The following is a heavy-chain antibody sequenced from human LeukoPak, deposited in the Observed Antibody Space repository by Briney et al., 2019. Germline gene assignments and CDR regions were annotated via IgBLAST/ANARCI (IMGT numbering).Heavy chain of an antibody. CDR2: ITPNSGGT. Sequence: ASVKVSCKASGYTFTAYFMHWVRQAPGQGLEWMGWITPNSGGTKYAQRFEGRVTMTRDTSISTAYMELSGLRSDDTAVYYCARGFRLSAIEDWFDPWGQGTLVTVSS. J-gene: IGHJ5*02. CDR3: ARGFRLSAIEDWFDP. D-gene: IGHD2-2*02. CDR1: GYTFTAYF. V-gene: IGHV1-2*02.